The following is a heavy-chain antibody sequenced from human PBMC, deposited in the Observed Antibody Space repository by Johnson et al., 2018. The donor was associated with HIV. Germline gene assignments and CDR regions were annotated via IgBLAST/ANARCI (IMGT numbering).Heavy chain of an antibody. CDR1: GFTFSSYA. J-gene: IGHJ3*02. Sequence: QVQLVESGGGVVQPGRSLRLSCAASGFTFSSYAMHWVRQAPAKGLEWVAVISYDGSDKYYADSVKGRFTISRDNSKNTLYLQMNSLRAEDTAVYYCARDLYSGYEGRAFDIWGQGTMVTVSS. V-gene: IGHV3-30*14. CDR3: ARDLYSGYEGRAFDI. D-gene: IGHD5-12*01. CDR2: ISYDGSDK.